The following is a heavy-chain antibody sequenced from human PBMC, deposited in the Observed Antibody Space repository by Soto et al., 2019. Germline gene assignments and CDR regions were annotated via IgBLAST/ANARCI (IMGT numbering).Heavy chain of an antibody. V-gene: IGHV1-69*13. Sequence: ASVKVSCKASGGTFSSYAISWVRQAPGQGLEWMGGIIPIFGTANHAQKFQGRVTITADESPSTAYMELSSLRSEDTAVYYCARGPPRIAAAAFSVDYWGQGTLVTVSS. CDR2: IIPIFGTA. D-gene: IGHD6-13*01. CDR3: ARGPPRIAAAAFSVDY. CDR1: GGTFSSYA. J-gene: IGHJ4*02.